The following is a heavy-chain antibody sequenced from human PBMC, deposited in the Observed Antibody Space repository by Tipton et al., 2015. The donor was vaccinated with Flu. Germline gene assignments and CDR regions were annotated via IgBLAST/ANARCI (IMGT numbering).Heavy chain of an antibody. V-gene: IGHV3-23*01. D-gene: IGHD1/OR15-1a*01. J-gene: IGHJ4*02. CDR2: INDFGDDA. Sequence: SLRLSCAASGFTFRSFAMTWVRQAPGKGLEWVSTINDFGDDAIYADSVKGRFTISRDNAKNSLYLQLNSLRPEDTAIYYCARGGWASDTNNLLDYWGQGTLVTVSS. CDR3: ARGGWASDTNNLLDY. CDR1: GFTFRSFA.